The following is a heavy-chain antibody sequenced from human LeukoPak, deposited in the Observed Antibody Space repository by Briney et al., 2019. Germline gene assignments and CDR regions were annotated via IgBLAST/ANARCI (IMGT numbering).Heavy chain of an antibody. V-gene: IGHV3-21*01. CDR1: GFTFSSYS. Sequence: GGSLRLSCAASGFTFSSYSMNWVRQAPGKGLEWVSSISSSSSYIYHADSVKGRFTISRDNAKNSLYLQMNSLRAEDTAVYYCARVGEGYCSDYWGQGTLVTVSS. CDR2: ISSSSSYI. D-gene: IGHD2-15*01. J-gene: IGHJ4*02. CDR3: ARVGEGYCSDY.